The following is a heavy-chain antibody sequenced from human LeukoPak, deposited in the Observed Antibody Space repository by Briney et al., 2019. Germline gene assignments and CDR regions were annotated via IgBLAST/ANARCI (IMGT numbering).Heavy chain of an antibody. J-gene: IGHJ6*04. Sequence: PGGSLRLSCAASGFSFSDYHMTWIRQAPGKGLEWVSYMSSSGLTIYYADSVKGRFTISRDNAKNSLYLQMNSLRAEDTAVYYCAELGITMIGGVWGKGTTVTISS. CDR1: GFSFSDYH. CDR3: AELGITMIGGV. V-gene: IGHV3-11*04. CDR2: MSSSGLTI. D-gene: IGHD3-10*02.